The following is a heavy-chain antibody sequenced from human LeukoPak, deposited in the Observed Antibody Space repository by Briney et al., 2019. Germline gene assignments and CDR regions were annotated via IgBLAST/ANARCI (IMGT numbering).Heavy chain of an antibody. V-gene: IGHV1-18*01. CDR1: GYTFVNYG. CDR2: ISVYNGNT. D-gene: IGHD6-19*01. Sequence: ASVTVSCKASGYTFVNYGISWVRQAPGQGLEWMGWISVYNGNTDYAQRFQGRVTMTTDTSKGMAYMELRSLRSDDTAIYYCARVGIAVPPEIDYWGQGTLVTVSS. CDR3: ARVGIAVPPEIDY. J-gene: IGHJ4*02.